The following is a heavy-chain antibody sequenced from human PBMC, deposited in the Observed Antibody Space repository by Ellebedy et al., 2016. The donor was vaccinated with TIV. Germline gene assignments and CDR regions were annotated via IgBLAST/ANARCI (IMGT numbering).Heavy chain of an antibody. V-gene: IGHV3-30-3*01. Sequence: GESLKISCAASGFTFSSYAMHWVRQAQGKGLEWVAVISYDGSNKYYADSVKGRFTISRDNSKNTLYLQMNSLRAEDTAVYYCARGQYYYDSSGYYPDYWGQGTLVTVSS. CDR1: GFTFSSYA. CDR3: ARGQYYYDSSGYYPDY. J-gene: IGHJ4*02. D-gene: IGHD3-22*01. CDR2: ISYDGSNK.